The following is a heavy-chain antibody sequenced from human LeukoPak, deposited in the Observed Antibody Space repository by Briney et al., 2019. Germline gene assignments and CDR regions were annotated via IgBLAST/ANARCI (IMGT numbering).Heavy chain of an antibody. Sequence: ASVKVSCKVSGYTLTELSMHWVRQAPGKGLEWMGGFDPEDGETIYAQKFQGRVTMTEDTSTDTAYMELSSLRSEGTAVYYCATFASGYDPYFDYWGQGTLVTVSS. CDR3: ATFASGYDPYFDY. CDR1: GYTLTELS. CDR2: FDPEDGET. J-gene: IGHJ4*02. V-gene: IGHV1-24*01. D-gene: IGHD5-12*01.